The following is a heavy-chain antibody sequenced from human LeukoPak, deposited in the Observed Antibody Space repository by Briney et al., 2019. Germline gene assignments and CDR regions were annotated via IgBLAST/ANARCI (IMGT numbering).Heavy chain of an antibody. Sequence: PSETLSLTCTVSGGSISSYYWSWIRQPPGKGLEWIGYIYYSGSTNHNPSLKSRVTISVDTSKNQFSLKLSSVTAADTAVYYCARGAAAGKGDAFDIWGQGTMVTVSS. CDR1: GGSISSYY. J-gene: IGHJ3*02. CDR2: IYYSGST. D-gene: IGHD6-13*01. CDR3: ARGAAAGKGDAFDI. V-gene: IGHV4-59*01.